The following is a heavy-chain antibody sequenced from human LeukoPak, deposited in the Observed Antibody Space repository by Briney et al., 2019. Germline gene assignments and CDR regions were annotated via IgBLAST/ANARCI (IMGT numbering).Heavy chain of an antibody. Sequence: GESLRLSCAASGFIFSAAAIHWVRQASGKGVEWGGRIKSKGNNYATEYAASVKARFTISRDNSKNTLYLQMNSLRAEDTAVYYCAKDQSNDYGDFFQHWGQGTLVTVSS. CDR2: IKSKGNNYAT. CDR1: GFIFSAAA. CDR3: AKDQSNDYGDFFQH. J-gene: IGHJ1*01. V-gene: IGHV3-73*01. D-gene: IGHD4-17*01.